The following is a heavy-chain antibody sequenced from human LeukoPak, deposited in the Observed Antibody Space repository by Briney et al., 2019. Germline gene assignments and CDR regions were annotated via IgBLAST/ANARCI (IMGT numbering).Heavy chain of an antibody. D-gene: IGHD5-12*01. J-gene: IGHJ4*02. CDR2: IGTAGDT. CDR3: ARGVGYSGYEFLDY. V-gene: IGHV3-13*01. Sequence: GESLTLSCAASRFTFSSYDMQWVRQATGKGLEWVSAIGTAGDTYYPGSVKGRFTISRENAKNSLYLQMNSLRAGDTAVYYCARGVGYSGYEFLDYWGQGTLVTVSS. CDR1: RFTFSSYD.